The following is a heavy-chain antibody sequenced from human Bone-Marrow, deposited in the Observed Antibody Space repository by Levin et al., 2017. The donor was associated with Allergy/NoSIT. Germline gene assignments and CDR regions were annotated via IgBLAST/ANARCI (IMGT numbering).Heavy chain of an antibody. CDR1: GYTFTSYY. J-gene: IGHJ6*02. Sequence: ASVKVSCKASGYTFTSYYMHWVRQAPGQGLEWMGIINPSGGSTSYAQKFQGRVTMTRDTSTSTVYMELSSLRSEDTAVYYCARMRQWLVPDLVTTDYGMDVWGQGTTVTVSS. D-gene: IGHD6-19*01. V-gene: IGHV1-46*01. CDR3: ARMRQWLVPDLVTTDYGMDV. CDR2: INPSGGST.